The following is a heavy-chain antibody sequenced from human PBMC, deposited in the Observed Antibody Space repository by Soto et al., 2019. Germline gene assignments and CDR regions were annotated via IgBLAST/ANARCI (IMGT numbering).Heavy chain of an antibody. D-gene: IGHD2-15*01. CDR2: IIPILGIA. J-gene: IGHJ6*02. CDR1: GGTFSSYT. Sequence: QVQLVQSGAEVKKPGSSVKVSCKASGGTFSSYTISWVRQAPGQGLEWMGRIIPILGIANYAQKFQGRVTITADKSTSTAYMELSSLRSEDTAVDYCARGGGYCSGGSCYDYGMDVWGQGTTVTVSS. CDR3: ARGGGYCSGGSCYDYGMDV. V-gene: IGHV1-69*02.